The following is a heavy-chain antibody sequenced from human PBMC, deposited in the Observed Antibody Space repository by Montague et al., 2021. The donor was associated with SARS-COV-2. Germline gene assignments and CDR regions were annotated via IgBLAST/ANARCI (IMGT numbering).Heavy chain of an antibody. V-gene: IGHV4-59*01. J-gene: IGHJ3*02. D-gene: IGHD3-9*01. Sequence: SETLSLTCTVSGGSISSYYWSWIRQPPGKGLEWIGYIYYGGSTNYNPSLKSQVTISVDTSKNQFSLKLSSVTAADTAVYYCARTGLGDYDILTGYTVNAFDIWGQGTMVTVSS. CDR1: GGSISSYY. CDR3: ARTGLGDYDILTGYTVNAFDI. CDR2: IYYGGST.